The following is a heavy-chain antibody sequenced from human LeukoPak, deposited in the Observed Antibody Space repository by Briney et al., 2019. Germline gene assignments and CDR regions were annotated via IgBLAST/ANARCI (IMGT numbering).Heavy chain of an antibody. CDR1: GFTFSSYG. Sequence: GSLRLSCAASGFTFSSYGMHWVRQPPGKGLEWIGSIYYSGSTYYNPSLKSRVTISVDTSKNQFSLKLSSVTAADTAAYYCARPSDCGVLGHFAYWGQGTLVTVSS. CDR3: ARPSDCGVLGHFAY. CDR2: IYYSGST. J-gene: IGHJ4*02. D-gene: IGHD4-17*01. V-gene: IGHV4-39*01.